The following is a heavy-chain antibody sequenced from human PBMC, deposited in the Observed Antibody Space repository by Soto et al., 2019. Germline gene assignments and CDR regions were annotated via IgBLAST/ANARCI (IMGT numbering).Heavy chain of an antibody. CDR3: ARDLRSRGWFDP. CDR1: GVTITSHY. CDR2: TYFRGSA. J-gene: IGHJ5*02. V-gene: IGHV4-59*11. Sequence: PSETLSLTCDVSGVTITSHYWNWIRQSPGMGLEWIGPTYFRGSASYNPSLKSRVTISLDTSKDQLSLTLSAVTAADAAVYYCARDLRSRGWFDPWGPGILVTVSS.